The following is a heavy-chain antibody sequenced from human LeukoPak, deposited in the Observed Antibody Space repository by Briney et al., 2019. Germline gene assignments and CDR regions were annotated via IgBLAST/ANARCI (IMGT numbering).Heavy chain of an antibody. CDR2: INPNSGGT. D-gene: IGHD6-13*01. V-gene: IGHV1-2*04. J-gene: IGHJ5*02. CDR1: GYTFTGYY. Sequence: ASVKVSCKASGYTFTGYYMHWVRQAPGQGLEWMGWINPNSGGTNYAQKFQGWVTMTRDTSISTAYMELSRLRSDDTAVYYCARARVWAGSARGWFDPWGQGTLVTVSS. CDR3: ARARVWAGSARGWFDP.